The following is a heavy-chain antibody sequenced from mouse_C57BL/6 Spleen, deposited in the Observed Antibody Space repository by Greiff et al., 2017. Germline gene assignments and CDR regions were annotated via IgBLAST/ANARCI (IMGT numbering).Heavy chain of an antibody. D-gene: IGHD3-1*01. J-gene: IGHJ4*01. Sequence: EVMLVESGGDLVKPGGSLKLSCAASGFTFSSYGMSWVRQTPDKRLEWVATISSGGSYTYYPDSVKGRFTISRDNAKNTLYLQMSSLKSEDTAMYYCARSGRGYAMDYWGQGTSVTVSS. CDR1: GFTFSSYG. V-gene: IGHV5-6*02. CDR3: ARSGRGYAMDY. CDR2: ISSGGSYT.